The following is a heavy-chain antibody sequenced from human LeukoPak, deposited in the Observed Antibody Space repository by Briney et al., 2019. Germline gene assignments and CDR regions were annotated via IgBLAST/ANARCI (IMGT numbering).Heavy chain of an antibody. D-gene: IGHD5-12*01. V-gene: IGHV3-23*01. CDR3: ARCWDIVATFWFDP. CDR2: VSGSGGST. Sequence: PGGSLRLSCAASGFNFSTYGMSWVRQAPGKGLEWVSLVSGSGGSTYYGDSVKGRFTISRDNSKNTLYLQMNSLRAEDTAVYYCARCWDIVATFWFDPWGQGTLVTVSS. J-gene: IGHJ5*02. CDR1: GFNFSTYG.